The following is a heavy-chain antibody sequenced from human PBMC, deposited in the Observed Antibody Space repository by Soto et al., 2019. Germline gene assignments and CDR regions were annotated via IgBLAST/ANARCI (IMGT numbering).Heavy chain of an antibody. J-gene: IGHJ6*02. V-gene: IGHV4-59*13. CDR3: ARGDGVQLCYIVGLYCHHKMDV. CDR1: GGSISTYY. CDR2: IYYSVTA. D-gene: IGHD2-8*01. Sequence: XGTLSLTCTVPGGSISTYYWSGVRLPPGKGLEWIGYIYYSVTATYNPSLSSRVTISVDTSKNQFSLRLSSLTAADTAVYYCARGDGVQLCYIVGLYCHHKMDVWGQGATVTVSS.